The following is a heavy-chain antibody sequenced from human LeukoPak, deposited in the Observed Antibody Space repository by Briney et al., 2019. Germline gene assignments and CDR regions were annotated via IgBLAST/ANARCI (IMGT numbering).Heavy chain of an antibody. CDR1: GYTFTSYD. CDR2: MNPNSGNT. D-gene: IGHD3-16*01. J-gene: IGHJ3*02. Sequence: ASLKLSCKASGYTFTSYDINWVRQATGQGLEWMGWMNPNSGNTGYAQKFQGRVTMTRNTSISTAYMELSSLRSEDTAVYYCARPYPRLDDAFDIWGQGTMVTVSS. CDR3: ARPYPRLDDAFDI. V-gene: IGHV1-8*01.